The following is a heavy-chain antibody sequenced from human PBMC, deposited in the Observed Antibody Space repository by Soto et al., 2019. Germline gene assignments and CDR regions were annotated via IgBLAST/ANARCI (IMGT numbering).Heavy chain of an antibody. D-gene: IGHD1-7*01. J-gene: IGHJ6*02. Sequence: DSVKVSCKASAYTFTGYYMHWVRQAPGQGLEWMGWINPNSGGTNYAQKFQGWVTMTRDTSISTAYMELSRLRSDDTAVYYCARDRVTGTTLYYYYGMDVWGQATTVTVSS. V-gene: IGHV1-2*04. CDR1: AYTFTGYY. CDR2: INPNSGGT. CDR3: ARDRVTGTTLYYYYGMDV.